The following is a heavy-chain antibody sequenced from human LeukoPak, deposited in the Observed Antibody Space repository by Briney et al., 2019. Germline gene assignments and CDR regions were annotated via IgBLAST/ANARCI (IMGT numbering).Heavy chain of an antibody. V-gene: IGHV3-7*03. Sequence: QPGGSLRLSCAASGFTFSSHWMGWVRQAPGKGLEWVANINQHGSEKYYVDSMKGRFAISRDNARNSPYLQLNSLRAEDTAVYYCERAGYGGALDYWGQGTLVTVSS. D-gene: IGHD4-23*01. CDR3: ERAGYGGALDY. CDR2: INQHGSEK. J-gene: IGHJ4*02. CDR1: GFTFSSHW.